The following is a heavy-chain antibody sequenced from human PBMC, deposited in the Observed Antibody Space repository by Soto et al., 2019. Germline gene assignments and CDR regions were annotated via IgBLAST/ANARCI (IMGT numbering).Heavy chain of an antibody. CDR1: GFTFRSYA. CDR3: AKVWYSTRVFDY. D-gene: IGHD6-13*01. CDR2: ISDSGGTT. Sequence: PGGSLRLSCAASGFTFRSYAMSWVRQAPGKGLEWVSFISDSGGTTYYADSVKGRFTISRDNSKNTLYLQMNSLRAEDTAVYYCAKVWYSTRVFDYWGQGALVTVSS. V-gene: IGHV3-23*01. J-gene: IGHJ4*02.